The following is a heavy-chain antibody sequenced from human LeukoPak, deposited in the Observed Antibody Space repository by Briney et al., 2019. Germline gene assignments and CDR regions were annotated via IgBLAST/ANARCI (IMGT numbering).Heavy chain of an antibody. CDR1: GFTFSSYA. CDR2: ISGSGGST. J-gene: IGHJ4*02. D-gene: IGHD3-16*01. Sequence: GGSLRLSCAASGFTFSSYAMSWVRQAPGKGLEWVSAISGSGGSTYYADSVKGRFTISRDNPKNTLYLQMNSLRAEDTAVYYCAKDVSGVWAFDYWGQGTLVTVSS. CDR3: AKDVSGVWAFDY. V-gene: IGHV3-23*01.